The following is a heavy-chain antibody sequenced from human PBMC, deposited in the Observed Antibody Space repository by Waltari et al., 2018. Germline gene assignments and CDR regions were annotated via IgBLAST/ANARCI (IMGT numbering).Heavy chain of an antibody. Sequence: QVQLVQSGAEVKKPGASVKVSCKASGYTFTSYYMHWVRQAPGQGLEWMGIINPSGGSTSYAQKFQGRVTMTRDTSTSTVYRELSSLRSEDTAVYYCYSSSFPMDVWGQGTTVTVSS. D-gene: IGHD6-6*01. J-gene: IGHJ6*02. CDR2: INPSGGST. V-gene: IGHV1-46*03. CDR1: GYTFTSYY. CDR3: YSSSFPMDV.